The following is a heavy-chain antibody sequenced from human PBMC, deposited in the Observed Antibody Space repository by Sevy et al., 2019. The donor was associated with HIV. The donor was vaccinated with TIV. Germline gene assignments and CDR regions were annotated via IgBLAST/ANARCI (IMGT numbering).Heavy chain of an antibody. J-gene: IGHJ6*02. D-gene: IGHD3-22*01. V-gene: IGHV3-66*01. Sequence: GGSLRLSCEASGFTVSGNYMAWVRLAPGKGLEWVSLIDSGGSTYYADSVKGRFTISRENAKNTLYLQMKPLRAEDTAVYFCARDRYYDASGYYYYYYGMDVWGQGTTVTVSS. CDR1: GFTVSGNY. CDR3: ARDRYYDASGYYYYYYGMDV. CDR2: IDSGGST.